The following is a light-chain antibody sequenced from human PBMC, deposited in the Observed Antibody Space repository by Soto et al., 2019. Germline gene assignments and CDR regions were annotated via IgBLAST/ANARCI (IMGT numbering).Light chain of an antibody. V-gene: IGLV2-14*03. CDR2: GVS. Sequence: LTQPASVSGSPGQSITISCTGTSSDVVGYNYVSWYQHHPGKAPKLMIYGVSNRPSGVSNRFSGSKSGNTASLTISGLQPEDEADYYSCSYTTSNTRQIVFGTGTKVTVL. CDR1: SSDVVGYNY. CDR3: CSYTTSNTRQIV. J-gene: IGLJ1*01.